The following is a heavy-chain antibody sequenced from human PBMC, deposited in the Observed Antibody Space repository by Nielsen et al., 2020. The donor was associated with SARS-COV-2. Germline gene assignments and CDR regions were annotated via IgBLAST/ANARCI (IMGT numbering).Heavy chain of an antibody. J-gene: IGHJ4*02. D-gene: IGHD3-22*01. CDR2: IKSKTDGGTT. V-gene: IGHV3-15*01. CDR1: GFTFSNAW. Sequence: GESQKISCAASGFTFSNAWMSWVRQAPGKGLEWVGRIKSKTDGGTTDYAAPVKGRFTISRDDSKNTLYLQMNSLKTEDTAVYYCTTVALDYYDSSGYYYGGYFDYWDQGTLVTVSS. CDR3: TTVALDYYDSSGYYYGGYFDY.